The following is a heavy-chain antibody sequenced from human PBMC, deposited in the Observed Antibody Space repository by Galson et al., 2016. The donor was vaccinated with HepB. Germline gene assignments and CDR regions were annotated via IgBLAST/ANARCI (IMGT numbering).Heavy chain of an antibody. Sequence: SLRLSCAASGFSFRNYAMNWVRQAPGKGLEWVSAMSGNGISTYYADSVKGRFTISRDNSKNTVYLQMDSLRAEDTAIYYCAKDGQGALHYEYVWGNYRYKADYFQHWGQGTLVTVSS. V-gene: IGHV3-23*01. J-gene: IGHJ1*01. D-gene: IGHD3-16*02. CDR1: GFSFRNYA. CDR3: AKDGQGALHYEYVWGNYRYKADYFQH. CDR2: MSGNGIST.